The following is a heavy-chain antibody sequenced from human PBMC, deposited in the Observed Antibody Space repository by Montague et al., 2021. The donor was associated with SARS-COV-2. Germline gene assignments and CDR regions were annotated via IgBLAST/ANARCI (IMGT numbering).Heavy chain of an antibody. CDR3: ARHYGVVVPAAIYYYYGMDV. CDR1: GGSISSSSYY. D-gene: IGHD2-2*02. CDR2: IYYSGST. Sequence: SETLSLTCTVSGGSISSSSYYWGWIRQPPGEGLEWIGSIYYSGSTYYSPSLKSRVTISVDTSKNQFSLKLSSVTAADTAVYYCARHYGVVVPAAIYYYYGMDVWGQGPTVTVSS. J-gene: IGHJ6*02. V-gene: IGHV4-39*01.